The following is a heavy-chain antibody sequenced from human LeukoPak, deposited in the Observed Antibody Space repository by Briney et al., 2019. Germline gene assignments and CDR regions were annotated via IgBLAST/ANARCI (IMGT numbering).Heavy chain of an antibody. Sequence: SETLSLTCTVSGGSISTSYWTWIRQPPGKGLEWIGYIYNSGSTDYNPSLKSRVTILVDTSGNQFSLKLRSVTAADTAVYYCARVRYDSSGRTLRFDYWGQGTLVTVSS. CDR2: IYNSGST. CDR1: GGSISTSY. D-gene: IGHD3-22*01. V-gene: IGHV4-59*01. J-gene: IGHJ4*02. CDR3: ARVRYDSSGRTLRFDY.